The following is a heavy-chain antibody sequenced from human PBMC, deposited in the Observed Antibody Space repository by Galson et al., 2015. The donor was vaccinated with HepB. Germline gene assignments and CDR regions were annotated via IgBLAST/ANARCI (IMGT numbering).Heavy chain of an antibody. Sequence: SLRLSCAASGFTVSSNYMSWVRQAPGKGLEWVSVIYSGDNTYYTDSVKGRFTISRDNSKNTLYLQMNSLRAEDTAVYYCARAPGYSSSWYDAYFDYWGQGTLVTVSS. CDR1: GFTVSSNY. CDR2: IYSGDNT. J-gene: IGHJ4*02. D-gene: IGHD6-13*01. CDR3: ARAPGYSSSWYDAYFDY. V-gene: IGHV3-66*01.